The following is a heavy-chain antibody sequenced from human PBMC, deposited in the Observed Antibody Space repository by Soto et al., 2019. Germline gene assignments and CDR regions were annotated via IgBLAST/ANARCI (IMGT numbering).Heavy chain of an antibody. D-gene: IGHD1-7*01. CDR1: GVSISRSNW. Sequence: SETLSLTCSVSGVSISRSNWWTWVRQAPGKGLEWIGELYPSGGTTYNPSLQNRVTISVDSSKNHFSLTLSSVTAADTAVYYCARGRYNWNYAKVAYSYGMDVWGQGTTVTVSS. CDR3: ARGRYNWNYAKVAYSYGMDV. V-gene: IGHV4-4*02. J-gene: IGHJ6*02. CDR2: LYPSGGT.